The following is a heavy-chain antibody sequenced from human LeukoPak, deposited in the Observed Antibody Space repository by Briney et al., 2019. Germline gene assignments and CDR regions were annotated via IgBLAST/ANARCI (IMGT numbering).Heavy chain of an antibody. V-gene: IGHV3-23*01. J-gene: IGHJ6*02. CDR3: AKDGDFMVRGVISYYYGMDV. D-gene: IGHD3-10*01. Sequence: ETLSLTCTVSGGSISSYYWSWVRQAPGKGLEWVSAISGSGGSTYYADSVKGRFTISRDNSKNTLYLQMNSLRAEDTAVYYCAKDGDFMVRGVISYYYGMDVWGQGTTVTVSS. CDR1: GGSISSYY. CDR2: ISGSGGST.